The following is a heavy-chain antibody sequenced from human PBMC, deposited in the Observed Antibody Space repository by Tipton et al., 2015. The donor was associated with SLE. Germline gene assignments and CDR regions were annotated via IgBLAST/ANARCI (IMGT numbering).Heavy chain of an antibody. CDR3: ARDSWPLFPEDYYYGMDV. D-gene: IGHD2-21*01. CDR2: IYYSGST. Sequence: TLSLTCTVSGGSISSHYWSWIRQPPGKGLEWIGYIYYSGSTNYNPSLKSRVTISVDTSKNQFSLKLSSVTAADTAVYYCARDSWPLFPEDYYYGMDVWGQGTTVTVSS. V-gene: IGHV4-59*11. CDR1: GGSISSHY. J-gene: IGHJ6*02.